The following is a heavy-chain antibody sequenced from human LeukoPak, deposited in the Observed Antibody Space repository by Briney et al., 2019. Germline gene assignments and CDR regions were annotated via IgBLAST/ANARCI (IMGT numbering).Heavy chain of an antibody. CDR3: ARDPWGTHAY. CDR1: GFSFSRHN. CDR2: IGSDGSYI. Sequence: PGGSLRLSCAASGFSFSRHNMNWVRQAPMKGLEWVSSIGSDGSYIYYADSVQGRFTISRDNAKNSLYLQMNSPRAEDTAIYYCARDPWGTHAYWGQGTLVTVSS. D-gene: IGHD3-16*01. J-gene: IGHJ4*02. V-gene: IGHV3-21*01.